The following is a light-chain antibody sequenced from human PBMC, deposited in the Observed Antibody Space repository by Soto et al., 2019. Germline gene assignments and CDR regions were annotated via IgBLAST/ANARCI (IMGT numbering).Light chain of an antibody. CDR1: GSNLGRNY. J-gene: IGLJ1*01. CDR2: DNV. V-gene: IGLV1-51*01. CDR3: GSWDNILRAYV. Sequence: QSALTQPPSVSATQGQKVTISCSGSGSNLGRNYVSWYQQLPGTAPKLLIYDNVYRFSGIPDRFSASKSGTSATLGITGLQTGDEGDYYCGSWDNILRAYVFGTGTNLTVL.